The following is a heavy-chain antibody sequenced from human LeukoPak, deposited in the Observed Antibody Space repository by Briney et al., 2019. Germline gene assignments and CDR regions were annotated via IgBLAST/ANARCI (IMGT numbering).Heavy chain of an antibody. CDR3: ARVDYGDYGTDY. V-gene: IGHV3-66*02. J-gene: IGHJ4*02. D-gene: IGHD4-17*01. CDR1: GFTVSSNY. CDR2: IYSGGST. Sequence: GGSLRLSCAASGFTVSSNYMSWVRPAPGKGLEWVSVIYSGGSTYYADSVKGRFTISRDNSKNTLYLQMNSLRAEDTAVYYCARVDYGDYGTDYWGQGTLVTVSS.